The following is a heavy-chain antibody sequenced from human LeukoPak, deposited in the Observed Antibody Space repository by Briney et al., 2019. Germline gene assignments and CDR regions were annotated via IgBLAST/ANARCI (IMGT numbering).Heavy chain of an antibody. V-gene: IGHV3-21*01. CDR3: ARASGWYERGPDYYYYYMDV. J-gene: IGHJ6*03. Sequence: GGSLRLSCAASGFTFSSYTMNWVRQAPGKELQSVSSISSSSSYIYYADSEKGRFTISRDNSKNSLYLQMNSLRAEDTAVYYCARASGWYERGPDYYYYYMDVWGKGTTVTVSS. CDR2: ISSSSSYI. CDR1: GFTFSSYT. D-gene: IGHD6-19*01.